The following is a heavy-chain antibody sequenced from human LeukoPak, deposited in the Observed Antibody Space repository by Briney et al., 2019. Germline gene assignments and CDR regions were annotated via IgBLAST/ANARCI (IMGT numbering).Heavy chain of an antibody. CDR2: IYSGGST. V-gene: IGHV3-53*01. D-gene: IGHD3-16*02. Sequence: GGSLRLSCAASGLTVSSNDMSWVRQAPGKGLEWVSVIYSGGSTYYADSVKGRFTISRDNSKNTLYLQMNSLRAEDTAVYYCARHPRTYRGPLDYWGQGTLVTVSS. J-gene: IGHJ4*02. CDR3: ARHPRTYRGPLDY. CDR1: GLTVSSND.